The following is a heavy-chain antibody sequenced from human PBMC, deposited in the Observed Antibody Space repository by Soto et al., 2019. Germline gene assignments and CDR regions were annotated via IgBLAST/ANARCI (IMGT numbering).Heavy chain of an antibody. CDR1: GFTFSSYA. J-gene: IGHJ4*02. D-gene: IGHD3-9*01. Sequence: GGSLRLSCAASGFTFSSYAMSWVRQAPGKGLEWVSAISAGGGSTYYADSVKGRFTISRDNSKNTLDLQMNSLRAEDTAVYYCVKDFGYDILTGPDDYWGQGTLVTVSS. CDR2: ISAGGGST. V-gene: IGHV3-23*01. CDR3: VKDFGYDILTGPDDY.